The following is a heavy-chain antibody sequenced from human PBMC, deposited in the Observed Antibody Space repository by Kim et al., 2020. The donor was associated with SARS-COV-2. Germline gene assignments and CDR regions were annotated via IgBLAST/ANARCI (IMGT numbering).Heavy chain of an antibody. CDR1: GGSISSYY. D-gene: IGHD2-2*01. Sequence: SETLSLTCTVSGGSISSYYWSWIRQPPGKGLEWIGYLYYSGSTNYNPSLKSRVTISVDTSKNQFSLKLSSVTAADTAVYYCARRPYCSTTSYRYFDYCG. J-gene: IGHJ4*03. CDR3: ARRPYCSTTSYRYFDY. V-gene: IGHV4-59*08. CDR2: LYYSGST.